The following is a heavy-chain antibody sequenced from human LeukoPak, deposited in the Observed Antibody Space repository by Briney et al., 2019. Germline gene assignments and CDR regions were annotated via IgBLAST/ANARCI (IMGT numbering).Heavy chain of an antibody. CDR3: AREGIAVAVNFDY. V-gene: IGHV3-11*04. CDR1: GFTFSYFY. CDR2: ISSSGSTI. Sequence: GGSLRLSCAASGFTFSYFYMSWIRQAPGKGLEWVSYISSSGSTIYYADSVKGRFTISRDNAKNSLYLQMNSLRAEDTAVYYCAREGIAVAVNFDYWGQGTLVTVSS. J-gene: IGHJ4*02. D-gene: IGHD6-19*01.